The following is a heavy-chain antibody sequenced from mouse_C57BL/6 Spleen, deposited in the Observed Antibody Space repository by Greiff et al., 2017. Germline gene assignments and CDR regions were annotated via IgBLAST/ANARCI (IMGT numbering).Heavy chain of an antibody. CDR1: GFNIKDYY. CDR2: IDPEDGET. V-gene: IGHV14-2*01. J-gene: IGHJ3*01. CDR3: ADGYYSAWCAY. Sequence: EVQLQQSGAELVKPGASVKLSCTASGFNIKDYYMHWVKQRTEQGLEWIGRIDPEDGETKYDPKLQGKATITADTSSNTAYLQLSSLTSEDTAVYYCADGYYSAWCAYWGQGTLVTVSA. D-gene: IGHD2-3*01.